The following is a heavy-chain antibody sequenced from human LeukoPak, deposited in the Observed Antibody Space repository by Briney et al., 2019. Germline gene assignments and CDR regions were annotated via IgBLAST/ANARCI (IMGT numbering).Heavy chain of an antibody. CDR3: ARVGLYEPTTYYYYYMDV. CDR2: IYPGDSDT. CDR1: GYSFTSYW. V-gene: IGHV5-51*01. D-gene: IGHD6-19*01. Sequence: GESLKISCKASGYSFTSYWIGWVRQMPGKGLEWMGIIYPGDSDTRYSPSFQGQVTISADKSINTAYLQWSSLKASDTAMYYCARVGLYEPTTYYYYYMDVWGKGTTVTVSS. J-gene: IGHJ6*03.